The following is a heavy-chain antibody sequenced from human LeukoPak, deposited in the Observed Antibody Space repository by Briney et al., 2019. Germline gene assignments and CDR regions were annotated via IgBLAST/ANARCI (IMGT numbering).Heavy chain of an antibody. CDR3: ARAPGGLGDGYNYVGQYFQH. CDR1: GGSISISSYY. CDR2: IYYSGST. D-gene: IGHD5-24*01. J-gene: IGHJ1*01. Sequence: SETLSLTCTVSGGSISISSYYWGWIRQPPGKGLEWIGSIYYSGSTYYNPSLKSRVTISVDTSKNQFSLKLSSVTAADTAVYYCARAPGGLGDGYNYVGQYFQHWGQGTLVTVSS. V-gene: IGHV4-39*01.